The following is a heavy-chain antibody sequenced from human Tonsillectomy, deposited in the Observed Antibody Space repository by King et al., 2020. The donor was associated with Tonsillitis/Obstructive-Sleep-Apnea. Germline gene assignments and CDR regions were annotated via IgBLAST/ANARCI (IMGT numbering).Heavy chain of an antibody. CDR1: GFTFSDHY. D-gene: IGHD3-10*01. V-gene: IGHV3-11*01. J-gene: IGHJ6*03. CDR3: AGSLVGGSDYYYMDV. CDR2: ISSSGSTI. Sequence: VQLVESGGGLVKPGGSLRLFCAASGFTFSDHYMSWIRQAPGKGLEWVSYISSSGSTIYYADSVKGRFTISRDNAKNSLYLQMSSLRAEDTAVYYCAGSLVGGSDYYYMDVWGKGTTVTVSS.